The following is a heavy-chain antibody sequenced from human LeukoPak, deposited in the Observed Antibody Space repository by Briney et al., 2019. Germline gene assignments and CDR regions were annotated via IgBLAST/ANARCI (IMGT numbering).Heavy chain of an antibody. CDR2: MRYDGSNK. J-gene: IGHJ4*02. V-gene: IGHV3-30*02. Sequence: GGSLRLSCAASGFTFSSYGMHWVRQAPGKGLEWVVFMRYDGSNKYYADSVKGRFTISRDNSKNTLYLQMNSLRAEDTAVYYCAKSKTREQLVPFDYWGQGTLVTVSS. CDR3: AKSKTREQLVPFDY. CDR1: GFTFSSYG. D-gene: IGHD6-6*01.